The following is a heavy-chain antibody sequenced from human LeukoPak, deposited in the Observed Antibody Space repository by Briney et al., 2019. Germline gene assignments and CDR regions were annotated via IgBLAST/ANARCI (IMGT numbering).Heavy chain of an antibody. D-gene: IGHD3-16*01. CDR1: GFTFSTCV. V-gene: IGHV3-23*01. CDR2: ISDSGAAT. CDR3: ARVHPFGWFDP. J-gene: IGHJ5*02. Sequence: GGSLRLSCAASGFTFSTCVMIWVRQAPGKGLEWVSGISDSGAATHYADSVKGRFIISRDNSKNTLYLQMNSLRDEDTAVYYCARVHPFGWFDPWGQGTLVTVSS.